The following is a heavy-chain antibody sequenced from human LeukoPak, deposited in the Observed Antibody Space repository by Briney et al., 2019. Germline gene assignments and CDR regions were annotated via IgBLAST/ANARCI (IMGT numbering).Heavy chain of an antibody. CDR3: ARALTRKSRIYYFDY. V-gene: IGHV4-39*01. D-gene: IGHD1-14*01. Sequence: PSETLSLTCTVSAGSISSSSHHWGWIRQSPGKGLEWIGSIYSGRATYYNPSLNSRVTISVLTSKNQFSLQLHSVTAADTAVYYCARALTRKSRIYYFDYWGQGTLVTVSS. CDR1: AGSISSSSHH. CDR2: IYSGRAT. J-gene: IGHJ4*02.